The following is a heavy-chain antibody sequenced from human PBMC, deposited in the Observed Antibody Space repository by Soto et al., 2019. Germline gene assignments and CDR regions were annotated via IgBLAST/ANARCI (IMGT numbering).Heavy chain of an antibody. J-gene: IGHJ6*01. CDR1: GYTFSSYS. V-gene: IGHV1-18*04. Sequence: SVKVSCKTSGYTFSSYSINWVRQAPGQGLEWMAWISTYSGNTHYAESVQGRVTVTLDKSARTAFMEMRGLTSDDTGVDFCARDNGDYDLWG. CDR2: ISTYSGNT. CDR3: ARDNGDYDL. D-gene: IGHD4-17*01.